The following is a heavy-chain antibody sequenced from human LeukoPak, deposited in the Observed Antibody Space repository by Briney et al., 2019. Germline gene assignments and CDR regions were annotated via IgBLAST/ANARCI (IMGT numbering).Heavy chain of an antibody. CDR1: GGSISSSSYY. D-gene: IGHD2-2*01. Sequence: SETLSRTCTVSGGSISSSSYYWGWIRQPPGKGLEWIGSIYYSGSTYYNPSLKSRVTISVDTSKNQFSLKLSSVTAADTAVYYCARRYRSTSHYYFDYWGQGTLVTVSS. CDR2: IYYSGST. CDR3: ARRYRSTSHYYFDY. J-gene: IGHJ4*02. V-gene: IGHV4-39*01.